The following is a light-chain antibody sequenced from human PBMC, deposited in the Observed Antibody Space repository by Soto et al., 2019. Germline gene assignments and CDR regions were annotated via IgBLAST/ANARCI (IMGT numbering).Light chain of an antibody. J-gene: IGLJ2*01. CDR1: SSDVGGYNF. CDR2: EVS. Sequence: QYALTQPPSASGSPGQSVTISCTGTSSDVGGYNFVSWYQQHPGKAPKLMIYEVSERPSGVPDRFSGSKSGNTASLTVSGLQADDEADYYCSSYAGSNIVVFGGGTKLTVL. CDR3: SSYAGSNIVV. V-gene: IGLV2-8*01.